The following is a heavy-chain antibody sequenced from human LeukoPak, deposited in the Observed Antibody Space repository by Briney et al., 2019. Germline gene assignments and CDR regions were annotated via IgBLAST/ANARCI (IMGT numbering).Heavy chain of an antibody. Sequence: GGSLRLSCAASGFTFSNYNMNWVRQAPGKAMEWVSSITSSGTYIFYADSVKGRFTISRDNAKNTLYLQMNSLRAEDTAVYSCVRLSTATPGIDSWGQGTLVTVSS. CDR2: ITSSGTYI. CDR3: VRLSTATPGIDS. V-gene: IGHV3-21*01. CDR1: GFTFSNYN. J-gene: IGHJ4*02. D-gene: IGHD2-15*01.